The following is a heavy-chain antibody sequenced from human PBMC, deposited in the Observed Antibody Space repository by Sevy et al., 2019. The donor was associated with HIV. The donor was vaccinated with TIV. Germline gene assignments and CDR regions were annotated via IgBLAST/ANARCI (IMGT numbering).Heavy chain of an antibody. CDR2: ISYDGSNK. CDR3: TSWDYGDYVRCYYYGMDV. V-gene: IGHV3-30-3*01. Sequence: GGSLRLSCAASGFTFSSYAMHWVRQAPGKGLEWVAVISYDGSNKYNADSVKGRFTISRDNSKNTLYLQMNSLRAEDTVVYSCTSWDYGDYVRCYYYGMDVWGQGTTVTVSS. CDR1: GFTFSSYA. J-gene: IGHJ6*02. D-gene: IGHD4-17*01.